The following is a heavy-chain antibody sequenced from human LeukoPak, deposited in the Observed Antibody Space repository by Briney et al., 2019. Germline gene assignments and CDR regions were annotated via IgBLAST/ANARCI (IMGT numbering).Heavy chain of an antibody. Sequence: TGGSLRLSCAASGFTFSSYWMSWVRQAPGKGLEWVANIKQDGSEKYYVDSVKGRFTISRDNAKNSLYLQMNSLRAEDTAVYYCASLERRYPTVYYYYYYMDVWGKGTTVTVSS. J-gene: IGHJ6*03. D-gene: IGHD1-1*01. CDR3: ASLERRYPTVYYYYYYMDV. CDR2: IKQDGSEK. V-gene: IGHV3-7*01. CDR1: GFTFSSYW.